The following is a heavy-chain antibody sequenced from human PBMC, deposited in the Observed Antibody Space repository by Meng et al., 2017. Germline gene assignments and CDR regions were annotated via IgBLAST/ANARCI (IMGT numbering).Heavy chain of an antibody. CDR2: ISYDGSNK. CDR1: GFTFSSYA. CDR3: ARDVVAAAAPGAFDI. D-gene: IGHD6-13*01. V-gene: IGHV3-30*04. J-gene: IGHJ3*02. Sequence: GESLKISCAASGFTFSSYAMHWVRQAPGKGLEWVAVISYDGSNKYYADSVKGRFTISRDNSKNTLYLQMNSLRAEDTAVYYCARDVVAAAAPGAFDIWGQATMVTVSS.